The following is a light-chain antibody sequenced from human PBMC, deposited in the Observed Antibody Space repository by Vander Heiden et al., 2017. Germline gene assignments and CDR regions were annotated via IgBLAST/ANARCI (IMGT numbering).Light chain of an antibody. V-gene: IGKV4-1*01. CDR3: QQYYSSPPT. CDR2: WAS. J-gene: IGKJ4*01. Sequence: DIVMTQSPDSLAVSLGERATINCMSSQSLLYSSNNKNYLAWYQQKPGQPPKLLIYWASTRESGVPDRFSGSGSGTDFTLAISSLQAEDVAVYYCQQYYSSPPTFGGGTKVAIK. CDR1: QSLLYSSNNKNY.